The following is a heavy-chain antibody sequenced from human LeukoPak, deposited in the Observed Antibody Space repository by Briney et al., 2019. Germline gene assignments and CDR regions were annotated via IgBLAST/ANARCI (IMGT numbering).Heavy chain of an antibody. CDR2: ISSSSSYI. CDR1: EFTFSSNW. V-gene: IGHV3-21*01. CDR3: ARDVRQYYYGSGSYLFDP. D-gene: IGHD3-10*01. Sequence: GGSLRPSCVVSEFTFSSNWMNWVRQAPGKGLEWVSSISSSSSYIYYADSVKGRFTISRDNAKNSLYLQMNSLRAEDTAVYYCARDVRQYYYGSGSYLFDPWGQGTLVTVSS. J-gene: IGHJ5*02.